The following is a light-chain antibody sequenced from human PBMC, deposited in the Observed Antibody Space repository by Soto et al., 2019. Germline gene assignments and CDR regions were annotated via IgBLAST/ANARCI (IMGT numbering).Light chain of an antibody. CDR3: QQYGSSPT. J-gene: IGKJ1*01. Sequence: EIVLTQSPATLSLSPGERATLSCRSSQSVSSSYLAWYQKKPDQAPSLLIYDVSSRATGIPNRFSGSGCGTYFPLTISRLEAEDVAVYYCQQYGSSPTFGQGTKVEIK. V-gene: IGKV3-20*01. CDR1: QSVSSSY. CDR2: DVS.